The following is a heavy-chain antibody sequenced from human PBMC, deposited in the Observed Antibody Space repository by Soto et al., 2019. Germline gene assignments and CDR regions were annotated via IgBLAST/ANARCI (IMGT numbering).Heavy chain of an antibody. CDR2: ISSRGSVI. D-gene: IGHD6-19*01. CDR1: GFTLSSYA. V-gene: IGHV3-48*02. J-gene: IGHJ6*02. Sequence: EVQLVESGGGLVQPGESLRVSCAASGFTLSSYAMTWVRQAPGKGLEWLSYISSRGSVINYADSVKGRFTVSRDYAKNSLSLQMNSLSDEDTAVYYCATDGAVPGKRYFYGMDVWGQGTTVTVSS. CDR3: ATDGAVPGKRYFYGMDV.